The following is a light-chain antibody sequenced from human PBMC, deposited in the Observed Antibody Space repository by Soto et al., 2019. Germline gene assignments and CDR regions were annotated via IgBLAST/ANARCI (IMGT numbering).Light chain of an antibody. V-gene: IGKV1-6*01. J-gene: IGKJ1*01. CDR1: QDIRND. Sequence: AIQMTQSPSSLSASVGDRVTITCRASQDIRNDLGWYQKKSGKAPRLLVYAASSLQSGVPSRFSGSGSGTEFTLTISRLQPEDFATYYCLQDYSYPRTFGQGTKVEIK. CDR3: LQDYSYPRT. CDR2: AAS.